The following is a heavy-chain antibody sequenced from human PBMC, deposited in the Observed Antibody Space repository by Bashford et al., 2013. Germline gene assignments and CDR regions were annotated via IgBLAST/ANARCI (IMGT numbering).Heavy chain of an antibody. Sequence: GGSLRLSCAASGFTFSTYWMHWVRQAPGKGPVWVSRINIDGGTIYADSVKGRFTISRDNAKNTVFLQMDSLRDEDTAVYYCAKDRDILSVNHMDVWGQGTTVTVSS. D-gene: IGHD3-9*01. CDR2: INIDGGT. J-gene: IGHJ6*02. V-gene: IGHV3-74*01. CDR1: GFTFSTYW. CDR3: AKDRDILSVNHMDV.